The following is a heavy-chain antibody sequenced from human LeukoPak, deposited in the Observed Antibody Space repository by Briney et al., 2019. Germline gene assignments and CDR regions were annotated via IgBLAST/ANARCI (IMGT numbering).Heavy chain of an antibody. CDR3: ARDVYYCDSSWQDF. CDR2: IKRDGSEK. J-gene: IGHJ4*02. Sequence: GGSLRLSCAASGFTFSKYWMNWVRQAPGKGLEWVANIKRDGSEKYYVDSVRGRFTISRDNVKNSLYLQPSSLKAEDTGIYYCARDVYYCDSSWQDFWGQGTLVTVSS. D-gene: IGHD3-22*01. CDR1: GFTFSKYW. V-gene: IGHV3-7*01.